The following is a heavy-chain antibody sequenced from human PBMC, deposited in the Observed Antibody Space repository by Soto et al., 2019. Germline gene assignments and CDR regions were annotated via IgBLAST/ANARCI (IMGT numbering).Heavy chain of an antibody. Sequence: QVQLVQSGAEVKKPGSSVKVSCKASGGTFSSYTISWVRQAPGQGLEWMGGIIPTFGTADYAQKFQGRVTITADESTSTGYMELSSLRSEDTALYYCARPSCGAACYYGMDVWGQGTAVTVSS. V-gene: IGHV1-69*12. CDR2: IIPTFGTA. CDR1: GGTFSSYT. D-gene: IGHD2-21*01. CDR3: ARPSCGAACYYGMDV. J-gene: IGHJ6*02.